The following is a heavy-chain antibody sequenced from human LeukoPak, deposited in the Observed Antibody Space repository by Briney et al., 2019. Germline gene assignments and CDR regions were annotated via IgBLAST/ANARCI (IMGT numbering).Heavy chain of an antibody. CDR3: ARCIYATYYFDY. D-gene: IGHD2/OR15-2a*01. CDR2: LNPYSGGT. V-gene: IGHV1-2*02. Sequence: GASVKVSCKTSGFTFKDYYIHWVRRAPGQGLEWMGWLNPYSGGTSYAQKFQGRVTLTRDTSITTAYMDLSSLTSDDTALYYCARCIYATYYFDYWGQGTLVTVSS. CDR1: GFTFKDYY. J-gene: IGHJ4*02.